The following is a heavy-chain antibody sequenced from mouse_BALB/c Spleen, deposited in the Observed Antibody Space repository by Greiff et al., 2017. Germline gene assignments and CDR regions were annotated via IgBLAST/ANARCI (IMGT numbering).Heavy chain of an antibody. D-gene: IGHD2-13*01. CDR1: GFTFTDYY. V-gene: IGHV7-3*02. CDR2: IRNKANGYTT. CDR3: ARRYGDYWAIDY. Sequence: DVKLVESGGGLVQPGGSLRLSCATSGFTFTDYYMSWVRQPPGKALEWLGFIRNKANGYTTEYIASVKGRFTISRDNSQSILYLQMNTMRAEDSATYYCARRYGDYWAIDYWGQGTSVTVSS. J-gene: IGHJ4*01.